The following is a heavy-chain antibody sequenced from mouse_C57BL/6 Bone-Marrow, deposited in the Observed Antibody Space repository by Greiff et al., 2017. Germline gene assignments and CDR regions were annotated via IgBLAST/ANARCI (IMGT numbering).Heavy chain of an antibody. CDR2: IYPGSGST. CDR1: GYTFTSYW. V-gene: IGHV1-55*01. J-gene: IGHJ4*01. D-gene: IGHD2-4*01. Sequence: QVQLLQPGAELVKPGASVKMSCKASGYTFTSYWITWVKQRPGQGLEWIGDIYPGSGSTNYNEKFKSKATLTGDTSSSTAYMQISSLTSEDSAVYYDARSPHDYGGYAKDNWGQGTSVTVSS. CDR3: ARSPHDYGGYAKDN.